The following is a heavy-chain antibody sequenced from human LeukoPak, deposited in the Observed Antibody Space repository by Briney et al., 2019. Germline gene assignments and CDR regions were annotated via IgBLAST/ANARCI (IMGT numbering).Heavy chain of an antibody. D-gene: IGHD6-13*01. CDR1: GFTFSSYA. V-gene: IGHV3-23*01. Sequence: GGSLRLSCAASGFTFSSYAMSWVRQAPVKELEWVSAISGSGGSTYYADSVKGRFTISRDNSKNTLYLQMNSLRAEDTAVYYCAKDGRLGHGSSAYYFDYWGQGTLVTVSS. J-gene: IGHJ4*02. CDR2: ISGSGGST. CDR3: AKDGRLGHGSSAYYFDY.